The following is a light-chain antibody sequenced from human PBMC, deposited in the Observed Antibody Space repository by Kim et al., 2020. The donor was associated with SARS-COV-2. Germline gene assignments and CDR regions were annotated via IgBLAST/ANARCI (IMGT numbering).Light chain of an antibody. CDR2: AAS. CDR3: QQFYNWPPIT. CDR1: QSVSSD. Sequence: EIVMTQSPATLSVSPGERATLSCRASQSVSSDLAWYQQRPGQAPRLLLYAASTRASGVPARFSGSGSGTEFTLTISSLQSEDSAVYYCQQFYNWPPITFGQGTRLEIK. V-gene: IGKV3-15*01. J-gene: IGKJ5*01.